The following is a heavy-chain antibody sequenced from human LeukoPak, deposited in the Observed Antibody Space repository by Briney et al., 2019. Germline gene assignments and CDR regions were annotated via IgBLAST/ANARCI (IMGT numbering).Heavy chain of an antibody. Sequence: ASVKVSCKASGYTFTGYYMHWVRQAPGQGLEWMGWINPNSGGTNYAQKFQGRVTMTRDTSISTAYMELSRLRSDDTAVYYCAAIYDSRGSSSRPFDYWGQGTLVTVSS. J-gene: IGHJ4*02. CDR1: GYTFTGYY. V-gene: IGHV1-2*02. CDR2: INPNSGGT. CDR3: AAIYDSRGSSSRPFDY. D-gene: IGHD6-13*01.